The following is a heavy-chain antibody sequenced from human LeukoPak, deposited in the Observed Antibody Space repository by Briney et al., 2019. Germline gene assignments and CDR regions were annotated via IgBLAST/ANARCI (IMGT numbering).Heavy chain of an antibody. CDR2: MTPNSGNT. CDR3: AREPLYYYYYYMDV. J-gene: IGHJ6*03. Sequence: ASVKVSCKASGYTFTSYDINWVRQATGQGLEWMGWMTPNSGNTGYAQKFQGRVTMTRNTSISTAYMELSSLRSEDTAVYYCAREPLYYYYYYMDVWGKGTTVTVSS. CDR1: GYTFTSYD. V-gene: IGHV1-8*01.